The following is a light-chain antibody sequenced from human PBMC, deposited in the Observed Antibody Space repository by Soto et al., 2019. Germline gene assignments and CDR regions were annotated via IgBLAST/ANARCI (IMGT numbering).Light chain of an antibody. Sequence: QSVLTQPPSVSAAPGQKVTISCSGSSSNIGNNYVSWYQQLPGTAPKLLMYDNNKRPSGIPDRFSGSKSGTSATLGITGLQTGDEADYYCGTWDSSLSDYVFGTGTKLTVL. V-gene: IGLV1-51*01. CDR2: DNN. J-gene: IGLJ1*01. CDR1: SSNIGNNY. CDR3: GTWDSSLSDYV.